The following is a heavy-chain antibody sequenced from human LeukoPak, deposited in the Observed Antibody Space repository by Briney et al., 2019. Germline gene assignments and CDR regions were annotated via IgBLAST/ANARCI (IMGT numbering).Heavy chain of an antibody. CDR2: IIPILGIA. Sequence: GASVKVSCKASGGTFSSYAISWVRQAPGQGLEWMGRIIPILGIANYAQKFQGRVTITADKSTSTAYMELRSLRSDDTAVYYCARDQDSVAGDYWGQGTLVTVSS. J-gene: IGHJ4*02. CDR3: ARDQDSVAGDY. D-gene: IGHD6-19*01. CDR1: GGTFSSYA. V-gene: IGHV1-69*04.